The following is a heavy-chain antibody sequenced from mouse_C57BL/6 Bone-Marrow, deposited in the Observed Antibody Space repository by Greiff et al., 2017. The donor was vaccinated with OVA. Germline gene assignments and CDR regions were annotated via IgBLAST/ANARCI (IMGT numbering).Heavy chain of an antibody. J-gene: IGHJ4*01. CDR1: GYTFTSYW. V-gene: IGHV1-50*01. CDR2: IDPSDSYT. Sequence: QVQLQQPGAELVKPGASVKLSCKASGYTFTSYWMQWVKQRPGQGLEWIGEIDPSDSYTNSNQKFKGKATLTVDTSSSTAYMQLSSLTSEDSAVYYCARGISPYYAMDYWGQGTSVTVSS. CDR3: ARGISPYYAMDY.